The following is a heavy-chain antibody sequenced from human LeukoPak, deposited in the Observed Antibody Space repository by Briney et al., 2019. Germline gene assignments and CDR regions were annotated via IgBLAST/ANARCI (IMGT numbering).Heavy chain of an antibody. V-gene: IGHV1-8*03. CDR1: GYTFTIYD. CDR2: MNPNSGNT. CDR3: ARVYYDFWSGYSFYY. J-gene: IGHJ4*02. Sequence: ASVTVSCKASGYTFTIYDINWVRQATGQGLEWMGRMNPNSGNTGYAQKFQGRVTITRNTSISTAYMELSSLRSEDTAVYCCARVYYDFWSGYSFYYWGQGTLVTVSS. D-gene: IGHD3-3*01.